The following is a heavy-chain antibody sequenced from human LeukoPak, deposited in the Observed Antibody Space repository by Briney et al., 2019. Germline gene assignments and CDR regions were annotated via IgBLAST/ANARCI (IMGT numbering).Heavy chain of an antibody. J-gene: IGHJ6*04. CDR3: ARDWAQQEGYYYYGMDV. CDR1: GGSFSGYY. V-gene: IGHV4-34*01. D-gene: IGHD3-16*01. Sequence: SETLSLTCAVYGGSFSGYYWSWIRQPPGKGLEWIGEINHSGSTNYNPSLKSRVTISVDTSKNQFSLKLSSVTAADTAVYYCARDWAQQEGYYYYGMDVWGKGTTVTVSS. CDR2: INHSGST.